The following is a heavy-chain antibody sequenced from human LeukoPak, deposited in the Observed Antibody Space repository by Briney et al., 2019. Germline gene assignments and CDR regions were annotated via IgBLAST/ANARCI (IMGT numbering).Heavy chain of an antibody. CDR2: IYYSGST. D-gene: IGHD3-22*01. CDR3: ARRRRVWGYDSSGYYYPVDY. Sequence: SETLSLTCTVSGGSISSGSYYWSWIRQPPGKGLEWIGSIYYSGSTYYNPSLKSRVSISVDTSKNQFSLKLSSVTAADTAVYYCARRRRVWGYDSSGYYYPVDYWGQGTLVTVSS. J-gene: IGHJ4*02. V-gene: IGHV4-39*01. CDR1: GGSISSGSYY.